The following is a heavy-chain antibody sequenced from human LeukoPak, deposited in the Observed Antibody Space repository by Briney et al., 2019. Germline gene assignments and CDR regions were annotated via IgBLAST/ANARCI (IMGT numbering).Heavy chain of an antibody. CDR2: ISSSSSYI. CDR3: ARGSSSWYWN. Sequence: GGSLRLSCAASGFTFSSYSMHWVRQAPGKGLEWVSSISSSSSYIYYADSVKGRFTISRDNAKNSLYLQMNSLRAEDTAVYYCARGSSSWYWNWGQGTLVTVSS. J-gene: IGHJ4*02. CDR1: GFTFSSYS. V-gene: IGHV3-21*01. D-gene: IGHD6-13*01.